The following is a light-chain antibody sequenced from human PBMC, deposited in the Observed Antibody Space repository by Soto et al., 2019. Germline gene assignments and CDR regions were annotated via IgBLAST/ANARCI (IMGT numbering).Light chain of an antibody. J-gene: IGLJ3*02. Sequence: QSALTQPVSVSGSPGQSITISCTGTSSDVGSYNTVSWYQQHPGKVPKLLIYEVNNRPSGVSNRFSASKSGNTASLTISGLQAEDDADYYCSSETSSKTLLFGGGTKLTVL. CDR1: SSDVGSYNT. V-gene: IGLV2-14*01. CDR2: EVN. CDR3: SSETSSKTLL.